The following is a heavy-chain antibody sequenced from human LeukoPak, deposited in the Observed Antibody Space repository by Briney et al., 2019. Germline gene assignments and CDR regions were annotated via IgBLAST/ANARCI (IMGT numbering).Heavy chain of an antibody. D-gene: IGHD6-19*01. CDR1: GFTFSSYS. J-gene: IGHJ6*02. V-gene: IGHV3-21*01. CDR3: ARDSPYSSGWYRSYYYYYGMDV. CDR2: ISSSSSYI. Sequence: GGSLRLSCAASGFTFSSYSMNWVRQAPGKGLEWVSSISSSSSYIYYADSVKGRFTISRDNAKNSLYLQMNSLRAEDTAVYYCARDSPYSSGWYRSYYYYYGMDVWGQGTTVTVSS.